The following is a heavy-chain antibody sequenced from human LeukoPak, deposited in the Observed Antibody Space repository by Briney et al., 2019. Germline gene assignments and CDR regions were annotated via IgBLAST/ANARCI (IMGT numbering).Heavy chain of an antibody. J-gene: IGHJ5*02. CDR3: AKSSDSSSWYEDWFDP. D-gene: IGHD6-13*01. CDR2: ISWNSSTF. CDR1: GFTFDDYA. Sequence: GGSLRLSCAASGFTFDDYAMHWVRQAPGKGLEWVSGISWNSSTFGYADSVKGRFTISRDNAKNSMYLQMNSLRAEDTALYYCAKSSDSSSWYEDWFDPWGQGTLVTVSS. V-gene: IGHV3-9*01.